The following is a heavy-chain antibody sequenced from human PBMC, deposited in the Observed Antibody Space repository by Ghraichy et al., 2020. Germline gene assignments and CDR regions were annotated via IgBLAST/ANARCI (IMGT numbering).Heavy chain of an antibody. CDR3: ARDHIVVVTLGYYYYGMDV. V-gene: IGHV3-11*01. CDR1: GFTFSDYY. CDR2: ISSSGSTI. J-gene: IGHJ6*02. Sequence: GGSLRLSCAASGFTFSDYYMSWIRQAPGKGLEWVSYISSSGSTIYYADSVKGRFTISRDNAKNSLYLQMNSLRAEDTAVYYCARDHIVVVTLGYYYYGMDVWGQGTTVTVSS. D-gene: IGHD2-21*02.